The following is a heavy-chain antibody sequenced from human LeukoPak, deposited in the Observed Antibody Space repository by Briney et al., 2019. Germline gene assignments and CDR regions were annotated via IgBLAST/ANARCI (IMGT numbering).Heavy chain of an antibody. D-gene: IGHD2-15*01. CDR2: IRYDGSNK. Sequence: GGSLRLSCAASGFTFSSYGMHWVRQAPGKGLEWVAFIRYDGSNKYYADSVKGRFTISRDNSKNTLYLQMNSLRAEDTAVYYCARTHSVVVVAAPAYWGQGTLVTVSS. CDR1: GFTFSSYG. V-gene: IGHV3-30*02. CDR3: ARTHSVVVVAAPAY. J-gene: IGHJ4*02.